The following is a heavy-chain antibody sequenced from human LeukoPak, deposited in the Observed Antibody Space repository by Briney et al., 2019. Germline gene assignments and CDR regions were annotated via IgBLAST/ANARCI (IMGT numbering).Heavy chain of an antibody. V-gene: IGHV3-21*06. J-gene: IGHJ4*02. CDR3: ARERVMATARPYYFDY. CDR2: FASSSNYI. Sequence: PGGSLRLSCAASGFTFSSYNMNWVRQAPGKGLEWVSSFASSSNYIYYAGSVKGRFTISRDNAKNSLYLQMNSLRAEDSAVYYCARERVMATARPYYFDYWGQGTLVTVSS. D-gene: IGHD5-24*01. CDR1: GFTFSSYN.